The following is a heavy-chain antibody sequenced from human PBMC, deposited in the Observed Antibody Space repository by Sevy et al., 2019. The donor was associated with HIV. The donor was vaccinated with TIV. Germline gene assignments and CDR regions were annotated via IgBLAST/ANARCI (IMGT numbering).Heavy chain of an antibody. V-gene: IGHV1-18*01. CDR1: GYTFTSYG. CDR2: ISAYNGNT. CDR3: ARGGKIYDILTGYYIQAFDY. D-gene: IGHD3-9*01. J-gene: IGHJ4*02. Sequence: ASVKVSCKASGYTFTSYGISWVRQAPGQGLEWMGWISAYNGNTNYAQKLQGRVTMTTDTSTSTAYMELRSLRSDDTVVYYCARGGKIYDILTGYYIQAFDYWGQGTLVTVSS.